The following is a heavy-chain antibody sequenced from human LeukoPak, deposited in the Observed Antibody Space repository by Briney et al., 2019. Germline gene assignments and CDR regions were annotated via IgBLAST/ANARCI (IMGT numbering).Heavy chain of an antibody. CDR3: ARGLLQYYFDY. J-gene: IGHJ4*02. CDR2: IYYSGST. V-gene: IGHV4-39*01. CDR1: GGSISSSSYY. D-gene: IGHD3-22*01. Sequence: PSETLSLTCTVSGGSISSSSYYWGWIRQPPGKGLEWIGSIYYSGSTYYNPSLKSRVTISVDTSKNQFSLKLSSVTAADTAVYYCARGLLQYYFDYWGQGTLVTVSS.